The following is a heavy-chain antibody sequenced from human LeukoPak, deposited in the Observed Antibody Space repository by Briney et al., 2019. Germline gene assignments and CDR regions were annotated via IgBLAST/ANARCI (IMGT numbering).Heavy chain of an antibody. CDR3: ARLSGNSHFDY. CDR1: GGSISSYY. D-gene: IGHD4-23*01. J-gene: IGHJ4*02. Sequence: SETLSLTCTVSGGSISSYYWSWIRQPPGKGLEWIGYIYYSGSTNYNPSLKSRVTISVDTSKNQFSLKLNSVTAADTAVYYCARLSGNSHFDYWGQGTLVTVSS. CDR2: IYYSGST. V-gene: IGHV4-59*01.